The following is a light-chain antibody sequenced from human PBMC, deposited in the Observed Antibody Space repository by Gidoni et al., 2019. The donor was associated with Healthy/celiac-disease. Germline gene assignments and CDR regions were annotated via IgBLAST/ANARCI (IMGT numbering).Light chain of an antibody. CDR2: DAS. CDR1: QRVSSY. CDR3: QQRSNWPLT. J-gene: IGKJ4*01. V-gene: IGKV3-11*01. Sequence: ESVLTQSPATLSLSPGERATLSCRASQRVSSYLAWYQQKPGQAPRLLIYDASNRATGIPARFSGSGSVTDFTLTISSLEPEDFAVYYCQQRSNWPLTFXGXTKVEIK.